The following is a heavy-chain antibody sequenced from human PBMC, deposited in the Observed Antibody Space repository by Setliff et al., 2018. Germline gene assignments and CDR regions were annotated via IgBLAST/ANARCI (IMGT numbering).Heavy chain of an antibody. CDR2: IWSDAINT. Sequence: PGGSLRLSCAASGFTFNTHAMHWVRQAPGKGLEWVAMIWSDAINTFYLGSVKGRFTISRDNSQNTVFLQMNSLKTEDTALYYCNSRITVLRGVTVLWGQGTLVTVSS. CDR3: NSRITVLRGVTVL. V-gene: IGHV3-33*08. CDR1: GFTFNTHA. J-gene: IGHJ4*02. D-gene: IGHD3-10*01.